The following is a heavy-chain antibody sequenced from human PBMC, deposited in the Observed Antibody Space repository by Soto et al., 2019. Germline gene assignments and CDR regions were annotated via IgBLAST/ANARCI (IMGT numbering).Heavy chain of an antibody. CDR2: ISATGGSST. CDR3: AKVSYYESLH. D-gene: IGHD3-22*01. CDR1: GFTFSNYA. Sequence: GGSLRLSCAASGFTFSNYAMNWVRQAPGKGLEWVSGISATGGSSTYYAESVKGRFTISRDNSKTTMHLQMNSLRAEDTAVYYCAKVSYYESLHWGQGTLVTVSS. J-gene: IGHJ4*02. V-gene: IGHV3-23*01.